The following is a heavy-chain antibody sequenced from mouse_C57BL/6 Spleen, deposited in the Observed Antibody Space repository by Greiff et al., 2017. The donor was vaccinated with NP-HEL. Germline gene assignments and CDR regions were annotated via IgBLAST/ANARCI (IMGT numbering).Heavy chain of an antibody. J-gene: IGHJ4*01. CDR1: GYTFTEYT. CDR2: FYPGSGSI. Sequence: QVQLKQSGAELVKPGASVKLSCKASGYTFTEYTIHWVKQRSGQGLEWIGWFYPGSGSIKYNEKSKDKATLTADKSSSTVYMELSRLTSEDSAVYVCARHEGDYDPYYYAMDYWGQGTSVTVSS. V-gene: IGHV1-62-2*01. D-gene: IGHD2-4*01. CDR3: ARHEGDYDPYYYAMDY.